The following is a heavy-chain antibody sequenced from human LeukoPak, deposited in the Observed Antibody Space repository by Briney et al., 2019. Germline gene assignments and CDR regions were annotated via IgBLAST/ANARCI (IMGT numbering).Heavy chain of an antibody. D-gene: IGHD1-26*01. CDR1: GGSISSSTYY. CDR2: IYYSGTT. Sequence: SETLSLTCTVSGGSISSSTYYWAWVRQPPGKGLEWIASIYYSGTTYYNPSLKSRVTISVDTSRNQFSLNLSSVTAADTAVYYCARIIVGATIGLDYWGQGTLVTVSS. J-gene: IGHJ4*02. CDR3: ARIIVGATIGLDY. V-gene: IGHV4-39*07.